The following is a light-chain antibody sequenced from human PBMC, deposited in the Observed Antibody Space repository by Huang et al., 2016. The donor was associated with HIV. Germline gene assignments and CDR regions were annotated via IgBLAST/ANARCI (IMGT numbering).Light chain of an antibody. CDR3: QQYYNWPWT. Sequence: EIVVTQSPATLSVSPGEGATLSCRASQYVGTSLAWYQQKPGQSHRPVMHSVSTRATGFPARFSGSGSRTEFTLTITSLQSEDCALYYCQQYYNWPWTFGLGTKVEI. V-gene: IGKV3-15*01. CDR2: SVS. CDR1: QYVGTS. J-gene: IGKJ1*01.